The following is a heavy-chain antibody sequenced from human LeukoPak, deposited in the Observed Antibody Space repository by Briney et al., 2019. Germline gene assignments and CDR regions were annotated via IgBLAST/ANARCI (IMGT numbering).Heavy chain of an antibody. D-gene: IGHD3-22*01. CDR3: ARASDSSGYYAPQHYFDY. Sequence: ASVKVSCKASGYTFTRFYMHWVRQAPGQGLEWMGIINPSGGSTSYTQKFQGRATMTSDTSTTTVYMELSSLRSEDTAVYYCARASDSSGYYAPQHYFDYWGQGTPVTVSS. CDR2: INPSGGST. J-gene: IGHJ4*02. CDR1: GYTFTRFY. V-gene: IGHV1-46*03.